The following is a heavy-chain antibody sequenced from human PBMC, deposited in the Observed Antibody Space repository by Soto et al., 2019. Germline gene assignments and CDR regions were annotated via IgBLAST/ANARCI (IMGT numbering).Heavy chain of an antibody. D-gene: IGHD4-17*01. V-gene: IGHV1-8*01. Sequence: ASVKVSCKASGYTFTSYDINWVRQATGQGLEWMGWMNPNSGNTGYAQKFQGRVTMTRNTSISTAYMELSSLRSEDTAVYYCARPYGDYDPYYYYMDAWAKGTTVTVSS. J-gene: IGHJ6*03. CDR3: ARPYGDYDPYYYYMDA. CDR1: GYTFTSYD. CDR2: MNPNSGNT.